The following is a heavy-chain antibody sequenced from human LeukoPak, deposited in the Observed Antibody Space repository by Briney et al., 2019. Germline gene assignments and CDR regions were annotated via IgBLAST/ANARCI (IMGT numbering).Heavy chain of an antibody. J-gene: IGHJ4*02. CDR2: IYYSGST. V-gene: IGHV4-61*10. CDR1: GGSISSGSYY. Sequence: SETLSLTCTVSGGSISSGSYYWSWIRQPAGKGLEWIGYIYYSGSTNYNPSLKSRVTISVDTSKNQFSLKLSSVTAADTAVYYCARHHGIGYYYDSGYFDYWGQGTLVTVSS. D-gene: IGHD3-22*01. CDR3: ARHHGIGYYYDSGYFDY.